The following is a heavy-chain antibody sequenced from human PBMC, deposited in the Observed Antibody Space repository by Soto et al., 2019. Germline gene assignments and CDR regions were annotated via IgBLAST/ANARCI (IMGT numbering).Heavy chain of an antibody. CDR1: GYSFTSYW. V-gene: IGHV5-51*01. Sequence: GESLKISCKGSGYSFTSYWIGWVRQMPGKGLEWMGIIYPGDSDTRYSPSFQGQVTISADKSTSTAHLQWSSLKASDTAMYYCARQSSAAVADYWGQGTLVTVSS. D-gene: IGHD6-19*01. CDR2: IYPGDSDT. CDR3: ARQSSAAVADY. J-gene: IGHJ4*02.